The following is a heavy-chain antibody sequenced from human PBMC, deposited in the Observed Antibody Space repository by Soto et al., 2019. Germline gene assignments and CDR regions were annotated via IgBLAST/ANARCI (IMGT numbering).Heavy chain of an antibody. J-gene: IGHJ6*02. Sequence: ASVKVSCKASAYTFTSYDINWVRQATGQGLEWMGWMNPNSGNTGYAQKLQGRVTMTRNTSISTAYMELSSLRSEDTAVYYCAGDYYDSRTNYYGMDVWGQGTTVTVSS. CDR1: AYTFTSYD. D-gene: IGHD3-22*01. CDR3: AGDYYDSRTNYYGMDV. V-gene: IGHV1-8*01. CDR2: MNPNSGNT.